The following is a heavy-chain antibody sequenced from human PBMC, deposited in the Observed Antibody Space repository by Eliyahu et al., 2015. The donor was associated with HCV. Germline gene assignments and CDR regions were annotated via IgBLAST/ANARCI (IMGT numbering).Heavy chain of an antibody. CDR1: GFTXADYA. CDR2: ISWNXGRI. D-gene: IGHD6-6*01. Sequence: EVQLVESGGXLVQPGXSLRXXCAASGFTXADYAXHWVRQVPGKGXEWVSGISWNXGRIGYADSVKGRFTISRDNAKNSLYLQMNSLRAEDTALYYCAKGEGYSISSDPFHYWGQGTLVTVSS. V-gene: IGHV3-9*01. J-gene: IGHJ4*02. CDR3: AKGEGYSISSDPFHY.